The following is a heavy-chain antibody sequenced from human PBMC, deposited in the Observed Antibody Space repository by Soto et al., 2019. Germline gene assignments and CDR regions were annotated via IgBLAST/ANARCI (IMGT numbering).Heavy chain of an antibody. J-gene: IGHJ4*02. Sequence: SETLSLTCTVSGGSISSCYWSWIRQPPGKGLEWIGYIYYSGSTNYNPSLKSRVTISVDTSKNQFSLKLSSVTAADTAVYYCARVTYYYDSSGYYPRGYFDYWGQGTLVTVSS. CDR3: ARVTYYYDSSGYYPRGYFDY. CDR2: IYYSGST. CDR1: GGSISSCY. D-gene: IGHD3-22*01. V-gene: IGHV4-59*01.